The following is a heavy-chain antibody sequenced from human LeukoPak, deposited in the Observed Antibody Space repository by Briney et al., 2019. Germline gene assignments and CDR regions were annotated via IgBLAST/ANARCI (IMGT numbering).Heavy chain of an antibody. Sequence: PGGSLRLSCAASGFTFSSYWMSWVCQAPGKGLEWVANIKQDGSEKYYVDSVKGRFTISRDNAKNSLYLQMNSLRAEDTAVYYCARGSSSWYYYYYYMDVWGKGTTVTVFS. CDR1: GFTFSSYW. V-gene: IGHV3-7*01. CDR2: IKQDGSEK. CDR3: ARGSSSWYYYYYYMDV. J-gene: IGHJ6*03. D-gene: IGHD6-13*01.